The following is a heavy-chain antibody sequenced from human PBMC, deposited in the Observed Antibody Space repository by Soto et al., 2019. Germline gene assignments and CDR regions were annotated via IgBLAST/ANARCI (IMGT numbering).Heavy chain of an antibody. CDR3: ARXSGARTYYYDSSGPVDY. V-gene: IGHV1-46*01. D-gene: IGHD3-22*01. CDR1: GYTFTSYY. J-gene: IGHJ4*02. Sequence: GAAVKVSCKASGYTFTSYYMHWVRQAPGQGLEWMGIINPSGGSTSYAQKFQGRVTMTRDTSTSTVYMELSSLRSEDTAVYYCARXSGARTYYYDSSGPVDYWGQGTLVTVSS. CDR2: INPSGGST.